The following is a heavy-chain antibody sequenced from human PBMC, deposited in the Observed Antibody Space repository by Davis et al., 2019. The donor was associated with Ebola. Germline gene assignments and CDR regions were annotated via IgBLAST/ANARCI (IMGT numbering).Heavy chain of an antibody. J-gene: IGHJ4*02. V-gene: IGHV3-7*03. CDR2: IKEDGSEK. CDR3: ATDLFSSPPHY. CDR1: GFTFRSYW. D-gene: IGHD6-13*01. Sequence: GESLKISCAASGFTFRSYWMSWVRQAPGKGLEWVAKIKEDGSEKLEVDSVKGRFTISRDNAKDSLYLQMNSLRVEDTAIYYCATDLFSSPPHYWGQGSLVTVSS.